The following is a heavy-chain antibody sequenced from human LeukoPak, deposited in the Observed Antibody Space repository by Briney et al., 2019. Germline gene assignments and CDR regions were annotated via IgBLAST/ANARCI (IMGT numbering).Heavy chain of an antibody. V-gene: IGHV1-2*02. CDR1: GYTFTGYY. Sequence: ASVKVSCKASGYTFTGYYMHWVRQAPGQGLEWMGWINPNSGGTNYAQKFQGRVTMTRDTSISTAYMELSRLRSDDTAVYYCAREYCSSTCCYEYYFDYWGQGTLVTVSS. D-gene: IGHD2-2*01. CDR3: AREYCSSTCCYEYYFDY. CDR2: INPNSGGT. J-gene: IGHJ4*02.